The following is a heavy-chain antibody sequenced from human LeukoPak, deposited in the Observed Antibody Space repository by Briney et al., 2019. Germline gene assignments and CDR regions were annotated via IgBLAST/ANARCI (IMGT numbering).Heavy chain of an antibody. Sequence: SETLSLTCAVSGYSISSGYYWGWIRQPPGKGLEWIGSIYYSGSTYYNPSLKSRVTISVDTSKNQFSLKLSSVTAADTAVYYCARVTVTTPLVDYWGQGTLVTVSS. CDR1: GYSISSGYY. CDR3: ARVTVTTPLVDY. V-gene: IGHV4-38-2*01. CDR2: IYYSGST. J-gene: IGHJ4*02. D-gene: IGHD4-17*01.